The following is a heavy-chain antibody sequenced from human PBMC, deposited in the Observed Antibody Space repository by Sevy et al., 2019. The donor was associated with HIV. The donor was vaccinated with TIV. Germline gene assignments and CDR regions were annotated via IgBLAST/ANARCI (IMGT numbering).Heavy chain of an antibody. V-gene: IGHV3-48*02. D-gene: IGHD1-20*01. CDR3: ARDRVTGTADFFDY. Sequence: GGSLRLSCAASGFTFSSYSMNWVRQAPGKGLEWVSYISSSSSTIYYADSVKGRFTISRDNAKNSLYLQMNSPRDEDTAVYYCARDRVTGTADFFDYWGQGTLVTVSS. CDR2: ISSSSSTI. CDR1: GFTFSSYS. J-gene: IGHJ4*02.